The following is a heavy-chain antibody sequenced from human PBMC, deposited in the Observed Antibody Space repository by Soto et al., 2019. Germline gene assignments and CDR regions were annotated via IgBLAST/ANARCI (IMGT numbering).Heavy chain of an antibody. D-gene: IGHD3-3*01. CDR3: GRTFCSGGELGFYYYYSGMDV. CDR2: IIPIFGTA. Sequence: SVKVSCKASGGAFSSYAISWVRQAPGQGLEWMGGIIPIFGTANYAQKFQGRVTITADESTSTAYMELSSLRSEDTAVYYCGRTFCSGGELGFYYYYSGMDVWGQGTTVTVSS. CDR1: GGAFSSYA. J-gene: IGHJ6*02. V-gene: IGHV1-69*13.